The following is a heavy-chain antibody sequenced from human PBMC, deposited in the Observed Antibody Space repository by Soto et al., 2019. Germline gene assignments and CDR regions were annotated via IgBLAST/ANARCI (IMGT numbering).Heavy chain of an antibody. J-gene: IGHJ4*02. CDR3: ARDPWAADY. Sequence: EVQLVESGGGLVQPGGSLRLSCAASGFTVSTKYMSWVRHAPGKGLEWVSVIYSGGSTFYADSVRGRFTISRDNSKNTVNIQMTSLRAEDTAVDYCARDPWAADYWGQGTLVTVSS. V-gene: IGHV3-66*01. CDR1: GFTVSTKY. CDR2: IYSGGST. D-gene: IGHD3-16*01.